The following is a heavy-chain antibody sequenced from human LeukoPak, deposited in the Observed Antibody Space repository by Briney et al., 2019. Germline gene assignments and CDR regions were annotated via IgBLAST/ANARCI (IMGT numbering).Heavy chain of an antibody. CDR3: TTGGIEY. Sequence: GGPLRLSCAASGFTFSSYWMHWVRQSPGKGLVWVSRINSGWSSICYADSVKRRFTISRDNAKNTLYLQMNSLRAEDTAVYYCTTGGIEYRGTVTLVT. J-gene: IGHJ4*01. CDR1: GFTFSSYW. D-gene: IGHD2-8*02. V-gene: IGHV3-74*01. CDR2: INSGWSSI.